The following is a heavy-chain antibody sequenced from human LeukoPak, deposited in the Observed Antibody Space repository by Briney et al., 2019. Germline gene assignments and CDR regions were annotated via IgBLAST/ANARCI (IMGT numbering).Heavy chain of an antibody. CDR3: ARVGGGGYYYDSSGYDPHFDY. Sequence: SETLSLTCAVYGGSFSGYYWSWIRQPPGKGLEWIGEINHSGSTNYNPSLKSRVTISVDTSKNQFSLKLSSVTAADTAVYYCARVGGGGYYYDSSGYDPHFDYWGQGTLVTVSS. V-gene: IGHV4-34*01. CDR2: INHSGST. CDR1: GGSFSGYY. D-gene: IGHD3-22*01. J-gene: IGHJ4*02.